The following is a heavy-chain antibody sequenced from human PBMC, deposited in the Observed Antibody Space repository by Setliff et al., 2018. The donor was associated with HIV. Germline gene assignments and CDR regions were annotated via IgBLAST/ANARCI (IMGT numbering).Heavy chain of an antibody. D-gene: IGHD6-13*01. CDR2: IWYDASQT. CDR3: AKDISGWFSRQGSDY. CDR1: GFTFRDYG. V-gene: IGHV3-30*02. Sequence: GGSLRLSCAASGFTFRDYGMNWVRQAPGKGLEWVAFIWYDASQTYYEDSVKGRFAISRDNSKNTLYLQINSLRPEDTAVYFCAKDISGWFSRQGSDYWGQGTLVTVSS. J-gene: IGHJ4*02.